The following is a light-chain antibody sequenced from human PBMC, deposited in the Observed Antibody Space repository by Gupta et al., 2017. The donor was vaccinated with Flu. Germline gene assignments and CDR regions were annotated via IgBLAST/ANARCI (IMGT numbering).Light chain of an antibody. Sequence: PATLSLSPGERPTLSCRASQSVSSYLAWYQQKPGQAPRLLIYDASNRATGIPARFSGSGSGTDFTLTISSLEPEDFVVYYCQQRSNWPITFGHGTKVDIK. V-gene: IGKV3-11*01. CDR1: QSVSSY. CDR2: DAS. CDR3: QQRSNWPIT. J-gene: IGKJ3*01.